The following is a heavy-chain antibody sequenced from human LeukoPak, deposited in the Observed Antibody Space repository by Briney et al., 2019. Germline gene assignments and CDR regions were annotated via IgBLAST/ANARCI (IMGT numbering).Heavy chain of an antibody. CDR2: MNPNNGNI. CDR3: ARLASSSWPLYYYYGMDV. V-gene: IGHV1-8*01. D-gene: IGHD6-13*01. Sequence: ASVKVSCKASGYTFTSYDINWVRQATGQGLEWMGWMNPNNGNIGYAQKFQGRVTMTRSTFISTAYMELSSLRSEDTAVYYCARLASSSWPLYYYYGMDVWGQGTTVTVSS. J-gene: IGHJ6*02. CDR1: GYTFTSYD.